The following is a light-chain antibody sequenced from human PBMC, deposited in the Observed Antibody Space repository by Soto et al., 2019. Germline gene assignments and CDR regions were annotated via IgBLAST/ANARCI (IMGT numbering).Light chain of an antibody. Sequence: DVLMTQSPLSLPVTLGQPASISCKSSQSLVHSDGNTYLNWFHQRPGQSPRRLIYKVSSGVSGVPDTFSGRGPGIDFTLKISRVQAEDVGVYYCMQGTYWPPYTFGQGPKLDIK. CDR1: QSLVHSDGNTY. CDR3: MQGTYWPPYT. J-gene: IGKJ2*01. V-gene: IGKV2-30*02. CDR2: KVS.